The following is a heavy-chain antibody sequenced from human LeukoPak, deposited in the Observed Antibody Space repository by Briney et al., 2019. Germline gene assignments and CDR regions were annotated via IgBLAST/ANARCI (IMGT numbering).Heavy chain of an antibody. CDR2: INPSGGST. D-gene: IGHD2-15*01. V-gene: IGHV1-46*01. J-gene: IGHJ3*02. Sequence: GASVKVSCKASGYTFTSYYMHWVRQAPGQGLEWMGIINPSGGSTSDAQKFQGRVTMTRDMSTSTVYMELSSLRSDDTAVYYCARSLPHIVHRRYCSGGSCYSVNDAFDIWGQGTMVTVSS. CDR1: GYTFTSYY. CDR3: ARSLPHIVHRRYCSGGSCYSVNDAFDI.